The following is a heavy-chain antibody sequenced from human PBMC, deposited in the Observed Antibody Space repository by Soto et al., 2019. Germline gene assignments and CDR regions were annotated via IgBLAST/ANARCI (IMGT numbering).Heavy chain of an antibody. V-gene: IGHV3-48*01. CDR1: GFTFSSYS. CDR2: ISSSSSTI. CDR3: AREPRYDFWSGPAPFDI. Sequence: GGSLRLSCAASGFTFSSYSMNWVRQAPGKGLEWVSYISSSSSTIYYADSVKGRFTISRDNAKNSQYLQMNSLRAEDTAVYYCAREPRYDFWSGPAPFDIWGQGTMVTVSS. J-gene: IGHJ3*02. D-gene: IGHD3-3*01.